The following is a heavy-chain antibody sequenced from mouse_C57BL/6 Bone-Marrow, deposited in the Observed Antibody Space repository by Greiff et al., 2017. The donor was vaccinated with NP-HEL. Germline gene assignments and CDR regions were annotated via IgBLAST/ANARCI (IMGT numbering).Heavy chain of an antibody. J-gene: IGHJ3*01. D-gene: IGHD2-2*01. V-gene: IGHV5-6*01. Sequence: EVKVVESGGDLVKPGGSLKLSCAASGFTFSSYGMSWVRQTPDKRLEWVATISSGGSYTYYPDSVKGRFTISRDNAKNTLYLQMSSLKSEDTAMYYCARHGYGYDEVFAYWGQGTLVTVSA. CDR2: ISSGGSYT. CDR1: GFTFSSYG. CDR3: ARHGYGYDEVFAY.